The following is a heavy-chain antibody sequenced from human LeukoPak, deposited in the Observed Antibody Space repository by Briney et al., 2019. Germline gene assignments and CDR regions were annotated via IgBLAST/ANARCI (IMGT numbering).Heavy chain of an antibody. CDR1: GGSISTSNYY. CDR2: IFYSGST. CDR3: ARIAVAGGFDY. Sequence: PSETLSLTCTVSGGSISTSNYYWGWIRQPPGKGLEWIGNIFYSGSTYYSPSLKSRVTISLDTSRNQFSLKLNSVTATDTAVYYCARIAVAGGFDYWGQGTLVTVSS. J-gene: IGHJ4*02. D-gene: IGHD6-19*01. V-gene: IGHV4-39*07.